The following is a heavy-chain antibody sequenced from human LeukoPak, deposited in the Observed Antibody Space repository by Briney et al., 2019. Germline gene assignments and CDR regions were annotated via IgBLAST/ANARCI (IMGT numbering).Heavy chain of an antibody. CDR2: IHWDDHR. Sequence: SGPTLVKSTQTLTLTCTFSGFSLRTSGVGVGWIRQPPGKALEGLALIHWDDHRRYSPSLKNRLTITKDTSNNQVVLTMTNMEPVDTATYYCARTLNLNWFDPWGQGTLVTVSS. J-gene: IGHJ5*02. CDR1: GFSLRTSGVG. V-gene: IGHV2-5*02. CDR3: ARTLNLNWFDP.